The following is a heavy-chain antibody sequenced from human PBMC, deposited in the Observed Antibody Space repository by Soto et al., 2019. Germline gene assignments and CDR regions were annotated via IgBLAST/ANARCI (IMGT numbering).Heavy chain of an antibody. D-gene: IGHD3-9*01. CDR3: ARSEGGYFYGMDV. J-gene: IGHJ6*02. CDR2: IIPIFGTA. CDR1: GGNFASYA. V-gene: IGHV1-69*06. Sequence: QVQLVQSGAEVKKPGSSVKVSCKASGGNFASYAIFWVRQAPGQGLEWMGGIIPIFGTATYAQKFQGRVTIKAAKPTNTAYMEMNSLRFEDTAVYYCARSEGGYFYGMDVWGQGTTVTVSS.